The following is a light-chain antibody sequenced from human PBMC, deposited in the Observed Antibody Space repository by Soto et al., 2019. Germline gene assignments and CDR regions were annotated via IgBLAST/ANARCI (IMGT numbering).Light chain of an antibody. V-gene: IGKV1-5*03. Sequence: DIQMTQSPSSVSPSPGPTVTITCRASESISTWLAWYQQKPGKAPNLLIYKASSLESGVPSRFSGSGSGTEFTLTISSLQPDDFATYYCQQYNIYSWTFGQGTKVDIK. CDR3: QQYNIYSWT. J-gene: IGKJ1*01. CDR1: ESISTW. CDR2: KAS.